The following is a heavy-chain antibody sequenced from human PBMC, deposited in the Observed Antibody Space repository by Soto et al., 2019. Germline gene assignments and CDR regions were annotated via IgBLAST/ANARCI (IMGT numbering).Heavy chain of an antibody. V-gene: IGHV3-30*18. D-gene: IGHD3-10*01. CDR2: ISKDGSNE. CDR3: AKGEVRGISNSYVDY. CDR1: GFPFRWFG. Sequence: GGSLRLSCAVSGFPFRWFGINWVRQAPGKGLEWVARISKDGSNEYYVDSVKGRFTISRDNSKNTLYLQMDSLRAEDTAVYYCAKGEVRGISNSYVDYWRMGTLVAVSS. J-gene: IGHJ4*02.